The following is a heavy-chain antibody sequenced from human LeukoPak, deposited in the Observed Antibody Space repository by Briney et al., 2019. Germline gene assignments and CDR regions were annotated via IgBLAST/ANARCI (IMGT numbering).Heavy chain of an antibody. Sequence: PSETLSLTCTVSGGSINNYYWSWIRQPAGKGPEWIGLIYSSGSTSYNPSLKSRVTMSVDTSKKQFSLRLSSVTAADTAVYYCARTPIYYFDNSGYYNWGQGTLVTVSS. CDR1: GGSINNYY. V-gene: IGHV4-4*07. J-gene: IGHJ4*02. CDR3: ARTPIYYFDNSGYYN. CDR2: IYSSGST. D-gene: IGHD3-22*01.